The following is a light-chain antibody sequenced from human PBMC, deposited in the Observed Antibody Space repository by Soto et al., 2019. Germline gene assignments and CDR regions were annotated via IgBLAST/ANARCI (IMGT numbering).Light chain of an antibody. J-gene: IGKJ5*01. CDR1: QRVGSY. CDR3: QQYATSPIT. Sequence: EIVMTQSPATLSVSPREKATLSCMAGQRVGSYLAWFQQKPGQAPRLLIYDASNRATGIPARFSGSGSGTDFTLTISSLEPEDFAVYYCQQYATSPITFGQGTRLEIK. V-gene: IGKV3-11*01. CDR2: DAS.